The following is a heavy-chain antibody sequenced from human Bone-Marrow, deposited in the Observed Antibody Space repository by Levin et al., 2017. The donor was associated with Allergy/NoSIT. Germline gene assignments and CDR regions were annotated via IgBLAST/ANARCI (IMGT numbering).Heavy chain of an antibody. D-gene: IGHD3-10*01. Sequence: GGSLRLSCAASGFTFSSYWMSWVRQAPGKGLEWVANIKQDGSEKYYVDSVKGRFTISRDNAKNSLYLQMNSLRAEDTAVYYCATSTRRWFGELFLFDYWGQGTLVTVSS. CDR1: GFTFSSYW. CDR3: ATSTRRWFGELFLFDY. J-gene: IGHJ4*02. V-gene: IGHV3-7*01. CDR2: IKQDGSEK.